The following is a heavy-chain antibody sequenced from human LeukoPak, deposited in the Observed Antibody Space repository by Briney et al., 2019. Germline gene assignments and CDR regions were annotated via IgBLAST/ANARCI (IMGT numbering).Heavy chain of an antibody. CDR1: GFTFSAFG. CDR3: ARGSTSWYYFDF. D-gene: IGHD6-13*01. CDR2: IWYDGSDK. V-gene: IGHV3-33*01. Sequence: GGSLRLSCAASGFTFSAFGVHWVRQAPGKGLEWVALIWYDGSDKHYADSVKGRFTISRDNSKHTLYLQMNSLRAEDTAVYFCARGSTSWYYFDFWGQGTLVTVSS. J-gene: IGHJ4*02.